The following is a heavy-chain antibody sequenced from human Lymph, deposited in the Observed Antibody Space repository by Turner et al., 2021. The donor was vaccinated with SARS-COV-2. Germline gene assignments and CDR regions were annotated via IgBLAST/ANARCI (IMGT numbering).Heavy chain of an antibody. CDR2: IIPMVGIA. CDR3: ARIVAPGMGGGVYYYYYGMDV. CDR1: GGTFSSSA. V-gene: IGHV1-69*10. Sequence: QVQLVQSGAEVKKPGSSVKVSCKASGGTFSSSAISWVRQAPGQGLEWMGVIIPMVGIAKYAQKFQGRVTITAEKSTSTAYMGLGSLRSEDTAVYYCARIVAPGMGGGVYYYYYGMDVWGQGTTVTVSS. D-gene: IGHD6-13*01. J-gene: IGHJ6*02.